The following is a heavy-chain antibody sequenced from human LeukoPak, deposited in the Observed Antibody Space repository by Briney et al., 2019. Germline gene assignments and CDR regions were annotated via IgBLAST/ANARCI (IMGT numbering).Heavy chain of an antibody. CDR3: ANEGAYTSSSPTGY. CDR2: INQDGSEK. V-gene: IGHV3-7*01. Sequence: PGGSLRLSCGASGFTFSSYWMSWVRQAPGKGLEWVANINQDGSEKYYVDSVKGRFTISRGNAKNSLYLQMNSLRAEDTAVYYCANEGAYTSSSPTGYWGQGTLVTVSS. D-gene: IGHD6-6*01. J-gene: IGHJ4*02. CDR1: GFTFSSYW.